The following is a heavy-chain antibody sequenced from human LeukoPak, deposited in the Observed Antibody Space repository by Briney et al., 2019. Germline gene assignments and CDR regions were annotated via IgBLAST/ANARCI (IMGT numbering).Heavy chain of an antibody. CDR1: GFTFSSYA. CDR2: ISGSGGST. CDR3: AKLKQWLVYYFDY. V-gene: IGHV3-23*01. J-gene: IGHJ4*02. D-gene: IGHD6-19*01. Sequence: GGSLRLSCAASGFTFSSYAMSWVRQAPGKGLEWVSAISGSGGSTYYADSVKGRFTISRDNSKNTLYLQMNSLRAEDTAAYYCAKLKQWLVYYFDYWGQGTLVTVSS.